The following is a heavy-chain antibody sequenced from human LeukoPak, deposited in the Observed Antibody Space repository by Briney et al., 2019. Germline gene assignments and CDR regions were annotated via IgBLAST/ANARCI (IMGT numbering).Heavy chain of an antibody. V-gene: IGHV3-74*01. D-gene: IGHD7-27*01. CDR2: IRPDGTDA. CDR1: GFTFSDFW. CDR3: ARDMWGTFDY. Sequence: GGSLRLSCAASGFTFSDFWMHWVRQAPGKGPLWVSRIRPDGTDASYADSVRGRFTISRDNARNTLFLQISSLRDEDTAVYYCARDMWGTFDYWGQGTLVTVSS. J-gene: IGHJ4*02.